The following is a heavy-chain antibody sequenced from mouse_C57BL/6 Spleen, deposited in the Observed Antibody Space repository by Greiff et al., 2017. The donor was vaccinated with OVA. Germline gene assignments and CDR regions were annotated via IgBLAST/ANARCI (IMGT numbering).Heavy chain of an antibody. J-gene: IGHJ1*03. CDR1: GFTITNNY. V-gene: IGHV14-3*01. Sequence: VQLQQSVAELVMPGASVKLSCTASGFTITNNYMHWVKQRPEQGLEWIGRIDPANGNTNYTPKFQGKATITADTSSNTAYLQLSSLTSEDTAIYYCAMDWGGYFDDWGKGTTVTVSS. CDR3: AMDWGGYFDD. CDR2: IDPANGNT. D-gene: IGHD4-1*01.